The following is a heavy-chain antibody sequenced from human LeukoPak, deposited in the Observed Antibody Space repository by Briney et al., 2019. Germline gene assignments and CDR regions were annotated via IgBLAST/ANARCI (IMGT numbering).Heavy chain of an antibody. V-gene: IGHV3-23*01. CDR1: GFTFSNYA. J-gene: IGHJ4*02. D-gene: IGHD4-17*01. CDR3: ARGTTTVTNFDY. CDR2: ISNTGSDT. Sequence: PGGSLRLSCAASGFTFSNYAMSWVRQAPGKGLEWVSTISNTGSDTYYADSVKGRFTISRDNSKNTLYLQMNSLRAEDTAVYYCARGTTTVTNFDYWGQGTLVTVSS.